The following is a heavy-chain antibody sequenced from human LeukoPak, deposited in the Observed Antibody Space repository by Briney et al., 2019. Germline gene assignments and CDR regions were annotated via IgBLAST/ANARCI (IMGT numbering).Heavy chain of an antibody. Sequence: SVKVSCKASGGTFSSYATSWVRQASGHGLEWIGRIIPILAITHYAQRFEGRVTITADESATTAYMELSSLTSEDTALYFCARHYGGNSVTAGFQYWGQGTLVTVSS. D-gene: IGHD4-23*01. J-gene: IGHJ1*01. V-gene: IGHV1-69*04. CDR1: GGTFSSYA. CDR2: IIPILAIT. CDR3: ARHYGGNSVTAGFQY.